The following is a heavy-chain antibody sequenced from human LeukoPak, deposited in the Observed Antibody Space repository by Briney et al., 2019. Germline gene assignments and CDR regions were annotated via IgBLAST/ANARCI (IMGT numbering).Heavy chain of an antibody. J-gene: IGHJ4*02. CDR2: IYTSGST. CDR1: GGSISSYY. Sequence: PSQTLSLTCTVSGGSISSYYWIWIRQPAGKALECIGRIYTSGSTNYNPSLKSRVTMSVDTSKNQFSLKLSYVTDADTAVYYCARVFYDSSGYPRLDYWGQGTLVTVSS. D-gene: IGHD3-22*01. V-gene: IGHV4-4*07. CDR3: ARVFYDSSGYPRLDY.